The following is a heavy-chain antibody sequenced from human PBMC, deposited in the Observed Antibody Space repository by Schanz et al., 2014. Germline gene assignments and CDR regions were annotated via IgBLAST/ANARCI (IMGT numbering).Heavy chain of an antibody. D-gene: IGHD4-17*01. V-gene: IGHV1-69*02. Sequence: QVQLVQSGADVKKPGSSVRVSCKASGGTFSRLTFSWVRQAPGQGLEWMGRIVPIAGITNYAQRFQGRVTITADKSSDTAYMELSSLRSEDTAVYYCARGYGDSPTDFWGQGTLVTVSS. CDR2: IVPIAGIT. CDR3: ARGYGDSPTDF. CDR1: GGTFSRLT. J-gene: IGHJ4*02.